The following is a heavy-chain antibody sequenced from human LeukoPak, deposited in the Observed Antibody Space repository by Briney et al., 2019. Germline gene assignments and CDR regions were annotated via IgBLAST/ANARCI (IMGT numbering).Heavy chain of an antibody. CDR2: ISAYNGNT. J-gene: IGHJ4*02. V-gene: IGHV1-18*01. Sequence: ASVKVSCKASGYTFTSYGISWVRQAPGQGLEWMGWISAYNGNTNYAQKLQGRVTMTTDTSTSTAYMELSSLRSEDTAVYYCAREENSGYFGYWGQGTLVTVSS. CDR1: GYTFTSYG. D-gene: IGHD1-26*01. CDR3: AREENSGYFGY.